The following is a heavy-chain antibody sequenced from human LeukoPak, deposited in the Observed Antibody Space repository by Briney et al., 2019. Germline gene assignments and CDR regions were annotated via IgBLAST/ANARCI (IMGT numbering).Heavy chain of an antibody. D-gene: IGHD1-26*01. Sequence: GGSLRLSCAASGFTFSSYSMNWVRQAPGKGLEWVSSISSSSSYIYYADSVKGRFTISRDNAKNSLYLQMNSLGAEDTAVYYCARDMGSYYAFDYWGQGTLVTVSP. CDR2: ISSSSSYI. CDR3: ARDMGSYYAFDY. J-gene: IGHJ4*02. V-gene: IGHV3-21*01. CDR1: GFTFSSYS.